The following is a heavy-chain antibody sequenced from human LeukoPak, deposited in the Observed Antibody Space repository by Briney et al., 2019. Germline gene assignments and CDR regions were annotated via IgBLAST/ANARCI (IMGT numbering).Heavy chain of an antibody. Sequence: GGSLRLSCAASGFTVSSNYMSWVRQAPGKGLEWVSVIYSGGSTYYADSVKGRFTISRDNSKNTLYLQMNSLRAEDTAVYYCARGPPYGDYYFDYWGQGTPVTVSS. CDR3: ARGPPYGDYYFDY. D-gene: IGHD4-17*01. CDR2: IYSGGST. V-gene: IGHV3-53*01. J-gene: IGHJ4*02. CDR1: GFTVSSNY.